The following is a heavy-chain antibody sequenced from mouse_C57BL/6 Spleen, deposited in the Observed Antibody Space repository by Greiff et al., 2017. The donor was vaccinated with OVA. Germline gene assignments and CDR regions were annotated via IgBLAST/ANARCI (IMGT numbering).Heavy chain of an antibody. CDR3: APTVVATKYDVDY. D-gene: IGHD1-1*01. CDR1: GYAFSSSW. J-gene: IGHJ2*01. CDR2: IYPGDGDT. V-gene: IGHV1-82*01. Sequence: VQLQQSGPELVKPGASVKISCKASGYAFSSSWMNWVKQRPGKGLEWIGRIYPGDGDTNYIGKFKGKATVTADKSSSTAYMQLRSQTSEDAAVYFFAPTVVATKYDVDYWGQGTTLTVS.